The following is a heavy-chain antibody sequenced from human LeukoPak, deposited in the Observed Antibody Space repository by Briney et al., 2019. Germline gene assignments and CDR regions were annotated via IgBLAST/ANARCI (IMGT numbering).Heavy chain of an antibody. V-gene: IGHV3-30*02. CDR3: TKDWSSGSFNRAFDY. CDR2: IRYDGGDK. J-gene: IGHJ4*02. CDR1: GLSFSTCG. D-gene: IGHD1-26*01. Sequence: GGSLRLSCAAPGLSFSTCGMHWVRQAPGKGLEWVAFIRYDGGDKYYADSVKDRFTISRDNSKNTLYLQLNSLRAEDTAVYYCTKDWSSGSFNRAFDYWGQGTLVTVSS.